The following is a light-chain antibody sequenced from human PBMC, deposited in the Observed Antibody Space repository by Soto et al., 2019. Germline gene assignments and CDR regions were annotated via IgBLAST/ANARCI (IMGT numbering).Light chain of an antibody. CDR2: EVS. J-gene: IGLJ2*01. CDR3: CSYADSSTYVV. Sequence: QSVLTQPASVSGSPGQSITISCTGTSSDVGSYNLVSWYQQHPGKAPKLMIYEVSKRPSGVSNRFSGSKSGNTASLTISGLQAEDEADYYCCSYADSSTYVVFGGGTQLTVL. V-gene: IGLV2-23*02. CDR1: SSDVGSYNL.